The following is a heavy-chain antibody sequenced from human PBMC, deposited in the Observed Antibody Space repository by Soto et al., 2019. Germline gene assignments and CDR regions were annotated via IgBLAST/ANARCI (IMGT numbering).Heavy chain of an antibody. V-gene: IGHV1-2*04. CDR2: INPNSGGT. D-gene: IGHD2-2*01. Sequence: GASVKVSCKASGYTFTGYYMHWVRQAPGQGLEWMGWINPNSGGTNYAQKFQGWVTMTRDTPISTAYMELSRLRSDDTAVYYCAREGRRIVVVHAARRDNWFDPWGQGTLVTVSS. CDR1: GYTFTGYY. CDR3: AREGRRIVVVHAARRDNWFDP. J-gene: IGHJ5*02.